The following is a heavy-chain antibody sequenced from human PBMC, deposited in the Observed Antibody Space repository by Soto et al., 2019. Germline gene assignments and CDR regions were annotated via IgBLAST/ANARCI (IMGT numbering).Heavy chain of an antibody. V-gene: IGHV3-15*07. CDR1: GFTFSNAW. CDR3: TTDPAMGVYSSSWYS. Sequence: EVQLVESGGGLVKPGGSLRLSCAASGFTFSNAWMNWVRQAPGKGLEWVGRIKSKTDGGTTDYAAPVKGRFTISRDDSKNTLYLQMNSLKTEDTAVYYCTTDPAMGVYSSSWYSWGQGTLVTVSS. D-gene: IGHD6-13*01. CDR2: IKSKTDGGTT. J-gene: IGHJ4*02.